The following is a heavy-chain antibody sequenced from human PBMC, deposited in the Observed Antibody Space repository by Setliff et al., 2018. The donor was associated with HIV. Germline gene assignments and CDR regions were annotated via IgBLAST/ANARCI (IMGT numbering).Heavy chain of an antibody. V-gene: IGHV3-33*06. J-gene: IGHJ4*02. CDR2: IWYDASKK. CDR3: VKDVLKFWSGSGALDF. Sequence: PGGSLRLSCAASGVTFSSYGIHWVRQDPRKGLEWVALIWYDASKKEYSDSVKGRFNILRDDSKKTAYLQMNSLRDDDTAVYYCVKDVLKFWSGSGALDFWGPGTLVTVSS. D-gene: IGHD3-3*01. CDR1: GVTFSSYG.